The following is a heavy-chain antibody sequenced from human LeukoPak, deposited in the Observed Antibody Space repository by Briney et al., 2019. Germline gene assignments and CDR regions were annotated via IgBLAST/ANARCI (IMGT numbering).Heavy chain of an antibody. CDR1: GFTFDDYG. J-gene: IGHJ4*02. Sequence: RPGGSLRLSCAASGFTFDDYGMSWVRQAPGKGLEWVSGINWNGGSTGYADSVKGRFTISRDNTKNSLYLQMNSLRAEDTALYYCARAYSSSSFFDYWGQGTLVTVSS. CDR2: INWNGGST. CDR3: ARAYSSSSFFDY. D-gene: IGHD6-6*01. V-gene: IGHV3-20*04.